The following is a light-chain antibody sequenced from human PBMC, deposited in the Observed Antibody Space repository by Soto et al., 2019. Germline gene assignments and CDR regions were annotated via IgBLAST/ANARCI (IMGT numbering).Light chain of an antibody. J-gene: IGKJ5*01. V-gene: IGKV3-11*01. CDR1: NSVSTS. Sequence: SPPTVSLSLGHGAIXSCRASNSVSTSLAWYQQKPIHPPSLLFYDSSNNATVIPRRFGGGGSATDFTLIISRQENEGFAVYYWQQLSTWITFGQFTRLDIK. CDR2: DSS. CDR3: QQLSTWIT.